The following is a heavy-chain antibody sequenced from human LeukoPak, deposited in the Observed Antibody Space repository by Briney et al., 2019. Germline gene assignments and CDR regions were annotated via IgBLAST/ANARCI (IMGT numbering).Heavy chain of an antibody. D-gene: IGHD4/OR15-4a*01. V-gene: IGHV4-4*07. Sequence: SETLSLTCTVSGGSISSYYWSWIRQPAGKGLEWIGRIYTSGSTNYNPSLKSRVTMSVDTSKNQFSLKLSSVTAADTAVYYCASDAKASNHADYWGQGTLVTVSS. J-gene: IGHJ4*02. CDR1: GGSISSYY. CDR2: IYTSGST. CDR3: ASDAKASNHADY.